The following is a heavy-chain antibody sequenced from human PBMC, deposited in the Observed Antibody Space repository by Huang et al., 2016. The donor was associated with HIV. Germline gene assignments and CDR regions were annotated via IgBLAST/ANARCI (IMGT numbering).Heavy chain of an antibody. D-gene: IGHD2-15*01. CDR3: AKVTLGFDY. CDR1: GFTFSSYG. Sequence: QVQLVESGGGVVQPGGSLRLPCATSGFTFSSYGMHWVRQAPGLGLEWVAFIQYDGTKKYYADSVKGRFNISRDNSKNMLHLQMNNLRVEDTAAYFCAKVTLGFDYWGQGTWVTVSS. J-gene: IGHJ4*02. CDR2: IQYDGTKK. V-gene: IGHV3-30*02.